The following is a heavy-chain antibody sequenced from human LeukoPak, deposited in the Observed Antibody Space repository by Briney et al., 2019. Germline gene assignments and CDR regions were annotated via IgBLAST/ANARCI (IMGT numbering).Heavy chain of an antibody. Sequence: SETLSLTCAVYGGSFSVYYWSWIRQPPGKGLEWIGEINHSGSTNYNPSLKSRVTISVDTSKNQFSLKLSSVTAADTAVYYCARQVVRGVIITHYYMDVWGKGTTVTVSS. CDR1: GGSFSVYY. CDR2: INHSGST. CDR3: ARQVVRGVIITHYYMDV. D-gene: IGHD3-10*01. V-gene: IGHV4-34*01. J-gene: IGHJ6*03.